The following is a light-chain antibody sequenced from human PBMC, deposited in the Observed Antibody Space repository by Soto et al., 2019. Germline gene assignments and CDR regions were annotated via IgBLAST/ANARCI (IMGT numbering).Light chain of an antibody. J-gene: IGKJ2*01. V-gene: IGKV1-6*01. CDR1: QDIRND. CDR2: AAS. Sequence: AIQMTQSPSSLSASVGDRVTITCRASQDIRNDLGWYQQRPGKPPKVLIYAASNLQSGVPPRFSGRGSGTDFALTITSLKLDEFATYYCLQDSNRPYNFRQVTKLEF. CDR3: LQDSNRPYN.